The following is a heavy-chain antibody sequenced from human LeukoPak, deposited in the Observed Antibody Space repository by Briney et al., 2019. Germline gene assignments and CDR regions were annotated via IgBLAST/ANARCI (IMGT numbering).Heavy chain of an antibody. CDR1: GFTFTGDY. J-gene: IGHJ4*02. CDR3: AKGGGYSSGWEVDH. D-gene: IGHD6-19*01. Sequence: GASVKVSCKASGFTFTGDYIHWVRQAPGQGLEWMGWINPNSGDTNYAQKFQGRFTMTGDTSMSTAYMELSRLRFDDTAVYYCAKGGGYSSGWEVDHWGQGTLVTVSS. CDR2: INPNSGDT. V-gene: IGHV1-2*02.